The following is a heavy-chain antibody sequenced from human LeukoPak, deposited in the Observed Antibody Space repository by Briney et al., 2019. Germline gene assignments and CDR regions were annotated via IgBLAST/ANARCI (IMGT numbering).Heavy chain of an antibody. CDR2: IIPIPGIA. J-gene: IGHJ6*02. CDR1: GGTFSSYA. D-gene: IGHD6-13*01. V-gene: IGHV1-69*04. CDR3: ARAKIAAAAIPGYYYYGMDV. Sequence: SVKVSCKASGGTFSSYAISWVRQAPGQGLEWMGRIIPIPGIANYAQKFQGRVTITADKSTSTAYMELSSLRSEDTAVYYCARAKIAAAAIPGYYYYGMDVWGQGTTVTVSS.